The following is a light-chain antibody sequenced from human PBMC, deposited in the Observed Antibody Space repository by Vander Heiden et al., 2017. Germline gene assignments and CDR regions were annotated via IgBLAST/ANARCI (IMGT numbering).Light chain of an antibody. CDR2: AVS. CDR1: QGISSY. Sequence: AIRMTQSPSSFSASTGDRVTITCRASQGISSYLAWYQQKPGKAPKLLIYAVSTLQRGVPSRSSGSGPATDFTLTISCLKSAAFATSSCQQDDSYPHTFGQGTKLXIK. J-gene: IGKJ2*01. V-gene: IGKV1-8*01. CDR3: QQDDSYPHT.